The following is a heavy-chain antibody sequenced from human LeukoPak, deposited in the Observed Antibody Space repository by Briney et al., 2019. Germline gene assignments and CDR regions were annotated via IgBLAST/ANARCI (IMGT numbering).Heavy chain of an antibody. D-gene: IGHD4-23*01. CDR2: IYSGGST. V-gene: IGHV3-53*04. CDR1: GFTVSSNY. Sequence: GGSLRLSCAASGFTVSSNYMSWVRQAPGKGLEWVSVIYSGGSTYYADSVKGRFTISRHNSKNTLYLQMSSLRAEDTAVYYCARVCGGNSRPSYGMDVWGQGTTVTVSS. CDR3: ARVCGGNSRPSYGMDV. J-gene: IGHJ6*02.